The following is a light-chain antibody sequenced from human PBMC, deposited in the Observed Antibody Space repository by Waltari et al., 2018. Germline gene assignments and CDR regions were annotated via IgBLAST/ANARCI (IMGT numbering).Light chain of an antibody. V-gene: IGLV2-14*01. J-gene: IGLJ2*01. CDR3: SSYASSK. CDR2: DVV. CDR1: SSDIGGHNY. Sequence: QSALTQPASVSGSPGQTITISCTGTSSDIGGHNYVSWYQQHPGKAPKLMIYDVVKRPSGVSNRFSGSKSGNTTSLTISGRQAEDDAIYYCSSYASSKFGGGTKLTVL.